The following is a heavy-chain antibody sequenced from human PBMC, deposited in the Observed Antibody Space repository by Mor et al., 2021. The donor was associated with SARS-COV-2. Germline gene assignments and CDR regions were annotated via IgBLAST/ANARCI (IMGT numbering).Heavy chain of an antibody. Sequence: GRFTISRDNSKITLYVQMNSLRTEDTAVYYCARDYGSGSYSFDYWGQGTLVTVSS. J-gene: IGHJ4*02. V-gene: IGHV3-30*01. D-gene: IGHD3-10*01. CDR3: ARDYGSGSYSFDY.